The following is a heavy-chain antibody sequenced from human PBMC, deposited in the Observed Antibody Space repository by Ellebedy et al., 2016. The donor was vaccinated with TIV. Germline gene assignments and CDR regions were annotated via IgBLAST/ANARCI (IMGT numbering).Heavy chain of an antibody. Sequence: PGGSLRLSCAASGFTFSKYWMSWVRQAPGKGLEWVANIKQDGGEEYYVDSVKGRFTISRDNAKNSLYLQMNSLRAEDTAIYYCVRQSIEDWAIDYWGQGTLVTVSS. V-gene: IGHV3-7*03. CDR2: IKQDGGEE. CDR1: GFTFSKYW. CDR3: VRQSIEDWAIDY. J-gene: IGHJ4*02. D-gene: IGHD3-9*01.